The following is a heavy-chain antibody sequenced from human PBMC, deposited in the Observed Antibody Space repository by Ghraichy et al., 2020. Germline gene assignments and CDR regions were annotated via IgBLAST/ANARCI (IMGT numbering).Heavy chain of an antibody. CDR2: ISGSGGST. Sequence: GESLNISCAASGFTFSSYAMSWVRQAPGKGLEWVSAISGSGGSTYYADSVKGRFTISRDNSKNTLYLQMNSLRAEDTALYYCAKEDQRGYSYGSNYWGQGTLVTVSS. V-gene: IGHV3-23*01. CDR3: AKEDQRGYSYGSNY. CDR1: GFTFSSYA. J-gene: IGHJ4*02. D-gene: IGHD5-18*01.